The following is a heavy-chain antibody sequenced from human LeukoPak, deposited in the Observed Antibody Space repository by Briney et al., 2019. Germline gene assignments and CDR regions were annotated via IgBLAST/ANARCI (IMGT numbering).Heavy chain of an antibody. V-gene: IGHV3-48*04. Sequence: SGGSLRLSCAASGFTFSSYAMHWVRQAPGKGLEWVSYISSSGSTIYYADSVKGRFTISRDNAKNSLYLQMNSLRAEDTAVYYCARSLLWFGEGNYYGMDVWGQGTTVTVSS. CDR2: ISSSGSTI. CDR1: GFTFSSYA. D-gene: IGHD3-10*01. CDR3: ARSLLWFGEGNYYGMDV. J-gene: IGHJ6*02.